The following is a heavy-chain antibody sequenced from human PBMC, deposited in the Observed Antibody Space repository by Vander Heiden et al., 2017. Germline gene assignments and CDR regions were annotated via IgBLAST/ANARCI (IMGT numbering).Heavy chain of an antibody. CDR2: IKQDGSEK. D-gene: IGHD3-22*01. CDR1: GFTFSSHG. J-gene: IGHJ4*02. Sequence: EVQLVESGGGLVQPGGSLRLSCAASGFTFSSHGMSWVRQAPGKGLEWVANIKQDGSEKYYVDSVKGRFTISRDNAKNSLYLQMNSLRAEDTAVYYCATAYYYDSSGPTSVFDYWGQGTLVTVSS. CDR3: ATAYYYDSSGPTSVFDY. V-gene: IGHV3-7*01.